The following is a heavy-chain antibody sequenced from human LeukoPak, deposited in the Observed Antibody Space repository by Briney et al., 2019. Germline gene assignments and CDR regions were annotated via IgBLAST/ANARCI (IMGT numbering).Heavy chain of an antibody. V-gene: IGHV4-34*01. D-gene: IGHD6-19*01. Sequence: SETLSLTCAVYGGSFSGYYWSWIRQPPGKGLEWIGEINHSGSTNYNPSLKSRVTISVETSKNQVSLKLSSVTAADTAVYYRARDMSSGWSTYSDYWGQGTLVTVSS. CDR2: INHSGST. CDR3: ARDMSSGWSTYSDY. CDR1: GGSFSGYY. J-gene: IGHJ4*02.